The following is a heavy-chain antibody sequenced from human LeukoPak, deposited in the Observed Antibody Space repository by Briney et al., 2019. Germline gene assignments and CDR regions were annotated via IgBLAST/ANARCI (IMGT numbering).Heavy chain of an antibody. Sequence: PGRSLRLSCAASGFTFSSYGMHWARQAPGKGLEWVAVISYDGSNKYYADSVKGRFTISRDNSKNTLYLQMNSLRAEDTAVYYCAKEVAPPRYSSSSGQFDYWGQGTLVTVSS. D-gene: IGHD6-6*01. V-gene: IGHV3-30*18. CDR3: AKEVAPPRYSSSSGQFDY. CDR1: GFTFSSYG. CDR2: ISYDGSNK. J-gene: IGHJ4*02.